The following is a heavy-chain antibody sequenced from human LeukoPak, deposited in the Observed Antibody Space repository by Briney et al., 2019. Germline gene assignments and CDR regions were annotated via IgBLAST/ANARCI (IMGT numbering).Heavy chain of an antibody. CDR2: ISSSSSYI. Sequence: PGGSLRLSCAASGFTFSSYSMNWVRQAPGKELEWVSSISSSSSYIYYADSVKGRFTISRDNAKNSLYLQMNSLRAEDTAVYYCARVGYDFWSGYVYWGQGTLVTVSS. D-gene: IGHD3-3*01. CDR1: GFTFSSYS. J-gene: IGHJ4*02. V-gene: IGHV3-21*01. CDR3: ARVGYDFWSGYVY.